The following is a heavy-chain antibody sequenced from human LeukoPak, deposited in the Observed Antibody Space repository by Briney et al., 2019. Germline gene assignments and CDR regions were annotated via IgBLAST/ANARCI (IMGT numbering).Heavy chain of an antibody. CDR1: GGSISSYY. Sequence: PSETLSLTCTVSGGSISSYYWSWIRQPPGKGLEWIGYIYYSGSTNYNPSLKSRVTISVDTSKNQFSLKLSSVTAADTAVYYCARALGGVVLSGWDWGQGTLVTVSS. CDR3: ARALGGVVLSGWD. D-gene: IGHD2-15*01. CDR2: IYYSGST. J-gene: IGHJ4*02. V-gene: IGHV4-59*01.